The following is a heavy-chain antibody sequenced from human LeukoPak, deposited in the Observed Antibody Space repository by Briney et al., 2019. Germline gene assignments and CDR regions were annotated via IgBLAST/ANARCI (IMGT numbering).Heavy chain of an antibody. D-gene: IGHD2-15*01. Sequence: GASVKVSCKASGYTFTGYHMHWVRQAPGQGLEWMGWINPNSGGTNYAQKFQGRVTMTRDTSISTAHMELSRLRSDDTAVYYCARDDCSGGSCYSGYWGQGTLVTVSS. J-gene: IGHJ4*02. CDR2: INPNSGGT. V-gene: IGHV1-2*02. CDR3: ARDDCSGGSCYSGY. CDR1: GYTFTGYH.